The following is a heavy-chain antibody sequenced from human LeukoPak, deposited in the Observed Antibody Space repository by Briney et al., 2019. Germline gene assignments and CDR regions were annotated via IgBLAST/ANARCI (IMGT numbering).Heavy chain of an antibody. CDR2: MNPNSGNT. Sequence: ASVKVSCKASGYTFTSYDINWVRQATGQGLEWMGWMNPNSGNTGYAQKFQGRVTMTRNTSISTAYMELSSLRAEDTAVYYCAREYSSFSSLPPRDYYYYGMDVWGQGTTVTVSS. CDR1: GYTFTSYD. CDR3: AREYSSFSSLPPRDYYYYGMDV. V-gene: IGHV1-8*01. D-gene: IGHD6-6*01. J-gene: IGHJ6*02.